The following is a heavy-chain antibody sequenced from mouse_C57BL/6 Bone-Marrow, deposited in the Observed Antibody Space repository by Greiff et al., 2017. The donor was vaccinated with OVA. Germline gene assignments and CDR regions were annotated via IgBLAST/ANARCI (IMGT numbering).Heavy chain of an antibody. V-gene: IGHV5-4*01. CDR3: ARDRDSSGLFAY. D-gene: IGHD3-2*02. J-gene: IGHJ3*01. Sequence: HLVESGGGLVKPGGSLKLSCAASGFTFSSYAMSWVRQTPEKRLEWVATISDGGSYTYYPDNVKGRFTISRDNAKNNLYLQMSHLKSEDTAMYYCARDRDSSGLFAYWGQGTLVTVSA. CDR1: GFTFSSYA. CDR2: ISDGGSYT.